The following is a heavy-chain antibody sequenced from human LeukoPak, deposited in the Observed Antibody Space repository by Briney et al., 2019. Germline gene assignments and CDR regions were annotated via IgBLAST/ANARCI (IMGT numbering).Heavy chain of an antibody. CDR1: GFTVSSNY. Sequence: GGSLRLSCAASGFTVSSNYMSWVRQAPGKGLEWVSVIYSGGSTYYADSVKGRFTISRDNSKNTLYLQMNSLRAEDTAVYYCATLIVVITDDAFDIWGQGTMVTVSS. V-gene: IGHV3-66*01. D-gene: IGHD3-22*01. J-gene: IGHJ3*02. CDR3: ATLIVVITDDAFDI. CDR2: IYSGGST.